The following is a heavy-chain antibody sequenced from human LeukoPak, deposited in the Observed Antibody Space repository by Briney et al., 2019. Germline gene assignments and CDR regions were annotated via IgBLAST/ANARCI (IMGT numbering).Heavy chain of an antibody. CDR3: ANLLTIEIDY. D-gene: IGHD3-10*01. CDR2: IRYDGSNK. CDR1: GFTFSSYG. Sequence: GGSLRLSCAASGFTFSSYGMHWVRQAPGKGLEWVAFIRYDGSNKYYADSVKGRFTISRDNSKNTLYLQMNSLRAEDTAVYYWANLLTIEIDYWGQGTLVTVSS. J-gene: IGHJ4*02. V-gene: IGHV3-30*02.